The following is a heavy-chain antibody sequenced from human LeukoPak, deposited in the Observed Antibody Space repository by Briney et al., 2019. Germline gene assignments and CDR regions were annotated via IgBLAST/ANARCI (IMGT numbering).Heavy chain of an antibody. V-gene: IGHV3-74*01. Sequence: GGSLRLSCVASRFTFSNYWMHWVRQAPGKGLVWVSRINSDGSRTTYADSVKGRFTISRDNAKNQLYLQMNSLRAEDTAVYYCARAVHGAGTRLYNWFDPWGQGTLVTVSS. CDR3: ARAVHGAGTRLYNWFDP. D-gene: IGHD3-10*01. CDR2: INSDGSRT. CDR1: RFTFSNYW. J-gene: IGHJ5*02.